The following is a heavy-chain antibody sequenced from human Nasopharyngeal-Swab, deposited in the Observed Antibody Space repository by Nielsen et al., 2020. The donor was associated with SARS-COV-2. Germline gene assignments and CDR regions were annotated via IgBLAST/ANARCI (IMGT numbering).Heavy chain of an antibody. V-gene: IGHV3-13*04. Sequence: GGSLRLSCAASGFTFSSYDMHWVRHATGKGLEWVSTIGTAGDTYYPGSVKGRFTISRENAKSSLYLQMNSLRAGDTAVYYCARDKGADAFDIWGQGTMVTVSS. CDR3: ARDKGADAFDI. J-gene: IGHJ3*02. CDR1: GFTFSSYD. CDR2: IGTAGDT.